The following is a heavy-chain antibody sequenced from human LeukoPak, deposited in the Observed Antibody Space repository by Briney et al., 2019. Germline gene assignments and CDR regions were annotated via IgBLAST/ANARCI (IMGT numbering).Heavy chain of an antibody. CDR1: GFTFDDYG. V-gene: IGHV3-20*03. Sequence: GGSLRLSYAASGFTFDDYGMSWVRQAPGKGLEWVSGINWNGGSTGYADSAKGRSTISRDNAKNSLYLQMNSLRAEDTALYYCARRRYYYGSGSYYYFDYWGQGTLVTVSS. CDR3: ARRRYYYGSGSYYYFDY. J-gene: IGHJ4*02. CDR2: INWNGGST. D-gene: IGHD3-10*01.